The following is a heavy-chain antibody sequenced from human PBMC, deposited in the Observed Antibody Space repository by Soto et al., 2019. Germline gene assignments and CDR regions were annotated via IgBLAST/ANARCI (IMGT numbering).Heavy chain of an antibody. J-gene: IGHJ4*02. Sequence: QVQLVESGGGVVQPGRSLRLSCAASGFTFSSYGMHWVRQAPGKGLEWVAVTSSDGSNKYYADSVKGRFTISRDNSKNTLYLQMDNLRAEDTAVYYCAFQWLVRSMGYYFDYWGQGTLVTVSS. V-gene: IGHV3-30*03. CDR2: TSSDGSNK. D-gene: IGHD6-19*01. CDR1: GFTFSSYG. CDR3: AFQWLVRSMGYYFDY.